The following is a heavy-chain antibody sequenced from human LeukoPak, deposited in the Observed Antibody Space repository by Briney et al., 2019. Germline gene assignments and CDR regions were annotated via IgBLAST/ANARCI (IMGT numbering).Heavy chain of an antibody. CDR1: GGSINSSY. CDR3: ARRRLDGYGFTTHYLDY. V-gene: IGHV4-59*01. CDR2: IYYSGST. Sequence: SETLSLTCTVSGGSINSSYWSWIRQPPGKGLELGGNIYYSGSTNYNPSLKGRVTMSVDTSKNQFSLKLTSVTAADTAVYYCARRRLDGYGFTTHYLDYWGQGALVTVSS. J-gene: IGHJ4*02. D-gene: IGHD5-18*01.